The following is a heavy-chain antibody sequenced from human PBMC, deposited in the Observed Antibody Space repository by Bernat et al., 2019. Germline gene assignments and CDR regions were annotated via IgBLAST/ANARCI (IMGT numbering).Heavy chain of an antibody. D-gene: IGHD2-2*02. Sequence: EVQLVESGGGLIQPGGSLRLSCAASGFTVSSNYMSWVRQAPGKGLEWVSVIYSGGSTYYADSVKGRFTISRDNSKNTLYLQMNSLSAEDTAVYYCARGLVPAAISPYYYGMDVWGQGTTVTVSS. CDR3: ARGLVPAAISPYYYGMDV. J-gene: IGHJ6*02. CDR1: GFTVSSNY. V-gene: IGHV3-53*01. CDR2: IYSGGST.